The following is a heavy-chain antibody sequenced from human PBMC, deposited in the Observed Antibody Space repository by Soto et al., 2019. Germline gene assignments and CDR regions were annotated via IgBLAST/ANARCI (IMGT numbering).Heavy chain of an antibody. D-gene: IGHD5-18*01. CDR1: GFTLSSYG. J-gene: IGHJ6*02. CDR3: AKDLGTAMVTYYNYGMDV. V-gene: IGHV3-30*18. Sequence: RGSLRLSCAVSGFTLSSYGMHWVRQAQGKGLECVAVISYDGSNNYYADSMKGRFTISRDNSKNTLYLQMNSLRAEDTAVYYCAKDLGTAMVTYYNYGMDVWGQGTTVTVSS. CDR2: ISYDGSNN.